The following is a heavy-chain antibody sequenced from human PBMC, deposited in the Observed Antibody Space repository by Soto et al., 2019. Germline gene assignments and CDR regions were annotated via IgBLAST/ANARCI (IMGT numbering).Heavy chain of an antibody. CDR3: ASTDIVSTIDDGRDAFDI. CDR1: GYRFTNYW. J-gene: IGHJ3*02. D-gene: IGHD5-12*01. Sequence: SLKISCKGSGYRFTNYWIGWVRQMPGKGLEWMGVIYPGDSDTRYSPSFQGQVTISADKSISTAYLQWSSLKASDTAIYYCASTDIVSTIDDGRDAFDIWGQGTMVTVSS. V-gene: IGHV5-51*01. CDR2: IYPGDSDT.